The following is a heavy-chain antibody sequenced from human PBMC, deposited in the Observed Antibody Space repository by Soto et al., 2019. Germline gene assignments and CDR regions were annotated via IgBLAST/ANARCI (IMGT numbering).Heavy chain of an antibody. CDR1: GYTFSNFW. CDR3: ARSPRSSPYFNY. D-gene: IGHD6-13*01. CDR2: IYPGDQET. Sequence: GESLKISCQCSGYTFSNFWIGWVRQLPGRGLEWMGIIYPGDQETRYSPSFHGKVTISADKSINTAYLQWNSLEASDTAFYFCARSPRSSPYFNYWGQGALVTVSS. V-gene: IGHV5-51*01. J-gene: IGHJ4*02.